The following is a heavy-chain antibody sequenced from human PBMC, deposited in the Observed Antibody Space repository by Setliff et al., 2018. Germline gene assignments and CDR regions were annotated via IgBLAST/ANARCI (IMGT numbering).Heavy chain of an antibody. CDR1: GYTFKNYG. CDR3: ARGSRGFDY. Sequence: GASVKVSCKASGYTFKNYGVSWVRQAPGQGLEWMGWIGTYDANTIYSQKFQGRVAITRDTSASTAYMELSSLTSEDTAVYFCARGSRGFDYWGQGALVTVSS. CDR2: IGTYDANT. J-gene: IGHJ4*02. V-gene: IGHV1-18*01.